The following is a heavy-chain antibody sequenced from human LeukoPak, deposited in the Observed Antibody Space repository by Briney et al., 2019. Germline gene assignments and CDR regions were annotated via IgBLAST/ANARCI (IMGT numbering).Heavy chain of an antibody. CDR2: SNAGNGNT. CDR1: GYTFTSYA. J-gene: IGHJ5*02. D-gene: IGHD2-15*01. V-gene: IGHV1-3*02. Sequence: ASVKVSCKASGYTFTSYAMHWVRQAPGQRLEWMGWSNAGNGNTKYSQEFQGRVTITRDTSASTAYMELSSLRSEDMAVYYCARDPSPPYCSGGSCYWFDPWGQGTLVTVSS. CDR3: ARDPSPPYCSGGSCYWFDP.